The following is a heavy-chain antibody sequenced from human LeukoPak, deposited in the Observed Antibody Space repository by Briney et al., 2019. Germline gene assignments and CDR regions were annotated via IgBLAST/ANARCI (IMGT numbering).Heavy chain of an antibody. CDR3: ARAPGRPDAVFDY. CDR1: GGSFSGYY. D-gene: IGHD2-2*01. V-gene: IGHV4-34*01. Sequence: SETLSLTCAVYGGSFSGYYWSWIRQPPGKWLEWIGEINHSGSTNYNPSLKSRVTISVDTSKNQFSLKLSSVTAADTAVYYCARAPGRPDAVFDYWGQGTLVTVSS. CDR2: INHSGST. J-gene: IGHJ4*02.